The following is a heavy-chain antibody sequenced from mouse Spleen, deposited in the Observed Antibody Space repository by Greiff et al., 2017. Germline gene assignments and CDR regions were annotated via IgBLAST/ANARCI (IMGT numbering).Heavy chain of an antibody. CDR3: ARREGSSYFDY. D-gene: IGHD1-1*01. V-gene: IGHV5-17*01. CDR1: GFTFSDYG. J-gene: IGHJ2*01. Sequence: EVKVVESGGGLVKPGGSLKLSCAASGFTFSDYGMHWVRQAPEKGLEWVAYISSGSSTIYYADTVKGRFTISRDNAKNTLFLQMTSLRSEDTAMYYCARREGSSYFDYWGQGTTLTVSS. CDR2: ISSGSSTI.